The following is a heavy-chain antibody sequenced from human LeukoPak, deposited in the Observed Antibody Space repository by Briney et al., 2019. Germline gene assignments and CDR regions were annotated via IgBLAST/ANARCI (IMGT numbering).Heavy chain of an antibody. V-gene: IGHV1-2*02. CDR3: ATPGGLDSNYIFDY. Sequence: ASVKVSCKASGYTFTGYHVHWVRQAPGQGLEWMGWINPNSGGTNYAQKFQGRVTMTRDTSISTAYMELSRLRSDDTAVYYCATPGGLDSNYIFDYWGQGTLVTVSS. D-gene: IGHD4-11*01. J-gene: IGHJ4*02. CDR1: GYTFTGYH. CDR2: INPNSGGT.